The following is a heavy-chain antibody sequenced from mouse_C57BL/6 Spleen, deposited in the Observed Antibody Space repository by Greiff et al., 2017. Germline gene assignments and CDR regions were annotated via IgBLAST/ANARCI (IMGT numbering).Heavy chain of an antibody. CDR2: IHPNSGST. V-gene: IGHV1-64*01. CDR1: GYTFTSYW. D-gene: IGHD2-12*01. Sequence: QVQLKQPGAELVKPGASVKLSCKASGYTFTSYWMHWVKQRPGQGLEWIGMIHPNSGSTNYNEKFKSKATLTVDKSSSTAYMQLSSLTSEDSAVYYCATDDGAWFAYWGQGTLVTVSA. CDR3: ATDDGAWFAY. J-gene: IGHJ3*01.